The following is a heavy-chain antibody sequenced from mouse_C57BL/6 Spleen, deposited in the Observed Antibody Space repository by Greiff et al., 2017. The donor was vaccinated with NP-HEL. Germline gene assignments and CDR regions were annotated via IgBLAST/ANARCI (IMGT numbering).Heavy chain of an antibody. V-gene: IGHV1-80*01. D-gene: IGHD1-1*01. Sequence: QVQLQQSGAELVKPGASVKISCKASGYAFSSYWMNWVKQRPGKGLEWIGQIYPGDGDTNYNGKFKGKATLTADKSSSTAYMQLSSLTSEDSAVYFCARVGGYYGSSSPSFDYWGQGTTLTVSS. CDR1: GYAFSSYW. CDR2: IYPGDGDT. J-gene: IGHJ2*01. CDR3: ARVGGYYGSSSPSFDY.